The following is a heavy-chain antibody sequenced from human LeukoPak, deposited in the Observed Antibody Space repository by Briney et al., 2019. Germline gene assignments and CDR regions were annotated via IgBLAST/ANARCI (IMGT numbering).Heavy chain of an antibody. CDR1: GFTFSSYW. D-gene: IGHD3-16*01. CDR2: INSDGSTT. CDR3: ARDMGGSRAFDI. Sequence: GGSLRLSCAASGFTFSSYWMHWVRQAPGKGLVWVSRINSDGSTTNYADSVKGRFTISRDNSKNTLYLQINSLRAEDTAVYYCARDMGGSRAFDIWGQGTMVTVSS. V-gene: IGHV3-74*01. J-gene: IGHJ3*02.